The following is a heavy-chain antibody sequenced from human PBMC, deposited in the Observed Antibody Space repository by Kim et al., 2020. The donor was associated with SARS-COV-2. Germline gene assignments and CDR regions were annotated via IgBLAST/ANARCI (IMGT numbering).Heavy chain of an antibody. CDR3: VRGIGLGYFQH. V-gene: IGHV4-30-4*01. CDR1: GGSISSTDYY. J-gene: IGHJ1*01. Sequence: SETLSLTCTVSGGSISSTDYYCTWIRQAPGRGLQWIGYIYYCGRNYYNPSLKSRLSISLDTSKNQFSLRLRSVTAADTAVYYCVRGIGLGYFQHWGQGALVTVSS. D-gene: IGHD6-13*01. CDR2: IYYCGRN.